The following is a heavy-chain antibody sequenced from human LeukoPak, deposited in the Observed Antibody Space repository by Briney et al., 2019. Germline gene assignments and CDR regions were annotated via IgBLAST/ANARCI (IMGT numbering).Heavy chain of an antibody. V-gene: IGHV3-7*04. CDR1: GLTFKNYW. CDR2: INQDASEK. CDR3: ARVHDHGDLRVWFDP. J-gene: IGHJ5*02. Sequence: HPGGSLRLSCAASGLTFKNYWMTWVRQAPGKGLEWVANINQDASEKFYVDSVKGRFTISRDNAKNSLYLQMNSLRVEDTAVYYCARVHDHGDLRVWFDPWGQGTLVTVSS. D-gene: IGHD4-17*01.